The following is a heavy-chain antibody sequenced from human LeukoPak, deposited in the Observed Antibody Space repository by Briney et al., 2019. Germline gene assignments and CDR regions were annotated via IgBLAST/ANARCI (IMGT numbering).Heavy chain of an antibody. V-gene: IGHV4-59*12. CDR2: IYYSGST. J-gene: IGHJ5*02. Sequence: SETLSLTCTVSGGSISSYYWSWIRQPPGKGLEWIGYIYYSGSTNYNPSLRSRVTISVDRSKNQFSLKLSSVTAADTAVYYCASDLAAAGTSNWFDPWGQGTLVTVSS. D-gene: IGHD6-13*01. CDR3: ASDLAAAGTSNWFDP. CDR1: GGSISSYY.